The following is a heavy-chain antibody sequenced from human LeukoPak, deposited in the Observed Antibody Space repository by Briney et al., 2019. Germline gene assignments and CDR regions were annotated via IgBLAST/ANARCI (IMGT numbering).Heavy chain of an antibody. CDR1: GNYW. Sequence: GGSLRLSCAAPGNYWMHWVRQVPGKGLVWVSHINSDGSWTSYADSVKGRFTISKDNTKNTVYLQMNSLRAEDTAVYYCVSFYETYWGRGTLVTVSS. V-gene: IGHV3-74*01. CDR2: INSDGSWT. J-gene: IGHJ4*02. D-gene: IGHD2/OR15-2a*01. CDR3: VSFYETY.